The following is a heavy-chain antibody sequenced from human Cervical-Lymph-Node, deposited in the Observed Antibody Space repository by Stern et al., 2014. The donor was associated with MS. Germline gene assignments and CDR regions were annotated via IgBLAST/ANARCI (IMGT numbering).Heavy chain of an antibody. CDR1: GGTFSSYT. Sequence: QLVQSGAEVKKPGSSVKVSCKASGGTFSSYTISWVRQAPGQGLEWMGRIIPILGIANYAQKFQGRVTITADKSTSTAYMELSSLRSEDTAVYYCASSAGRPYYYYGMDVWGQGTTVTVSS. D-gene: IGHD1-1*01. CDR3: ASSAGRPYYYYGMDV. J-gene: IGHJ6*02. CDR2: IIPILGIA. V-gene: IGHV1-69*09.